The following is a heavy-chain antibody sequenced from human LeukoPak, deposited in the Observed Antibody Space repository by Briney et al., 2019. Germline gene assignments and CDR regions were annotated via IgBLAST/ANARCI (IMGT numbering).Heavy chain of an antibody. CDR1: GGSISSYY. CDR3: ARGEQQLVLSTDY. CDR2: IYYSGST. D-gene: IGHD6-13*01. J-gene: IGHJ4*02. V-gene: IGHV4-59*01. Sequence: KPSETLSLTCTVSGGSISSYYWSWIRQPPGKGLEWIGYIYYSGSTNYNPSLKSRVTISVDTSKNQFSLKLSSVTAADTAVYYCARGEQQLVLSTDYWGQGTLVTVSS.